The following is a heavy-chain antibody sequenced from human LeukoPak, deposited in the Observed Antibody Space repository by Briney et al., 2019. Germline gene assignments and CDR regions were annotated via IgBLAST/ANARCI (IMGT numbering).Heavy chain of an antibody. CDR1: GGSISSGGYS. Sequence: TLSLTCAVSGGSISSGGYSWSWIRQPPGKGLEWIGYIYHSGSTYYNPSLKSRVTISVDRSKNQFSLKLSSVTAADTAVYYCARAGIAAAGHYFDYWGQGTLVTVSS. CDR2: IYHSGST. V-gene: IGHV4-30-2*01. D-gene: IGHD6-13*01. CDR3: ARAGIAAAGHYFDY. J-gene: IGHJ4*02.